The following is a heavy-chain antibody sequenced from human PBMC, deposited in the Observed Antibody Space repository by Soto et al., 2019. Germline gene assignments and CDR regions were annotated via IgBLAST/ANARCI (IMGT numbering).Heavy chain of an antibody. V-gene: IGHV4-59*01. J-gene: IGHJ6*03. D-gene: IGHD3-3*01. Sequence: SETLSLTCTVSGGSISSYYWSWIRQNTGKGLEWIGYIYYSGSTNYNPSLKSRVTISVDTSKNQFSLKLSSVTAADTAVYYCARLSANYDFWSGYYRDDYYYYYMDVWGKGTTVTVSS. CDR2: IYYSGST. CDR3: ARLSANYDFWSGYYRDDYYYYYMDV. CDR1: GGSISSYY.